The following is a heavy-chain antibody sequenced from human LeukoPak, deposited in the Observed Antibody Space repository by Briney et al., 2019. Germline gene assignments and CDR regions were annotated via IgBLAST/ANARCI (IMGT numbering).Heavy chain of an antibody. J-gene: IGHJ3*02. CDR1: GFTFSSYA. V-gene: IGHV3-23*01. Sequence: GGSLRLSCAASGFTFSSYAMSRVRQAPGKGLEWVSAISGSGGSTYYADSVKGRFTISRDNSKNTLYLQMNSLRAEDTAVYYCAKQVVVAATAGPNDAFDIWGQGTMVTVSS. D-gene: IGHD2-15*01. CDR3: AKQVVVAATAGPNDAFDI. CDR2: ISGSGGST.